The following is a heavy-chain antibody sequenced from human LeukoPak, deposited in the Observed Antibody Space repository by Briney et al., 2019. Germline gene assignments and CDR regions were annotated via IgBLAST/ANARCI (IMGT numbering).Heavy chain of an antibody. D-gene: IGHD3-3*01. CDR1: GFTFSSYA. CDR2: ISYDGSNK. J-gene: IGHJ6*02. CDR3: ARAHYDFWSGYYSGAYYYGMDV. Sequence: GGSLRLSCAASGFTFSSYAMHWVRQAPGKGLEWVAVISYDGSNKYYADSVKGRFTISRDNSKNTLYLQMNSLRAEDTAVYYCARAHYDFWSGYYSGAYYYGMDVWGQGTTVTVSS. V-gene: IGHV3-30*04.